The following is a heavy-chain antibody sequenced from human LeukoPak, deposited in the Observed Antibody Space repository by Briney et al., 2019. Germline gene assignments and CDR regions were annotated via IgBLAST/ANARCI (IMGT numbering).Heavy chain of an antibody. V-gene: IGHV3-23*01. CDR1: GFTFSSYA. D-gene: IGHD4-23*01. CDR2: ISGSGGST. CDR3: AKARPTVVTPNYFDY. Sequence: GGSLRLPCAASGFTFSSYAMSWVRQAPGKGLEWVSAISGSGGSTYYADFVKGRFTISRDNSKNTLYLQMNSLRAEDTAVYYCAKARPTVVTPNYFDYWGQGTLVTVSS. J-gene: IGHJ4*02.